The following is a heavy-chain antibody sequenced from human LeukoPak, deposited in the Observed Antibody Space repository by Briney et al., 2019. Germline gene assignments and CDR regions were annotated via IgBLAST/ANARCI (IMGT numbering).Heavy chain of an antibody. Sequence: SETLSLTCTVSGVSMSSSSYYWGWIRQPPGKGLEGIGSVFYSGSTYYNPSLKSRVTISVDTSKNQFSLKLSSVTAADTAVYYCARHTPFWSGYSYYFDYWGQGTLVTVSS. V-gene: IGHV4-39*01. D-gene: IGHD3-3*01. CDR2: VFYSGST. CDR3: ARHTPFWSGYSYYFDY. J-gene: IGHJ4*02. CDR1: GVSMSSSSYY.